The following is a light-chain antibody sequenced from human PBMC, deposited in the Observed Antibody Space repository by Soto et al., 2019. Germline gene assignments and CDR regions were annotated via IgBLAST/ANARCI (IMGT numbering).Light chain of an antibody. CDR1: QTINRN. Sequence: DIQMTQSPSSLSASVGDRVTITCRASQTINRNLNWYKQIPGKAPKVMIYGASRLQSGVPSRFSGSGSGPDFTLTISSLQPEDFASSYCQQTYNTAWTFGQGTKVEIE. V-gene: IGKV1-39*01. J-gene: IGKJ1*01. CDR2: GAS. CDR3: QQTYNTAWT.